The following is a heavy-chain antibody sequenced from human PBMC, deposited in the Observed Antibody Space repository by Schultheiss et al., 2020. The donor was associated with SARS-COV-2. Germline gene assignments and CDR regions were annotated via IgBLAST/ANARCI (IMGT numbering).Heavy chain of an antibody. Sequence: SETLSLTCTVSGYSISSGYYWGWIRQPPGKGLEWIGYIYYSGSTYYNPSLKSRVTISVDTSKNQFSLKLSSVTAADTAVYYCARQGGGYSGWYQGDWGQGTLVTVSS. J-gene: IGHJ4*02. V-gene: IGHV4-38-2*02. CDR2: IYYSGST. CDR1: GYSISSGYY. CDR3: ARQGGGYSGWYQGD. D-gene: IGHD6-13*01.